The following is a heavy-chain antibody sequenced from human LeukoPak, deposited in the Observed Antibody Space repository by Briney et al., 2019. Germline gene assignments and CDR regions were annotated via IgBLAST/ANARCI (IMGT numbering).Heavy chain of an antibody. CDR3: ARVQTKNYDFWSGYYTGGTYYYYGMDA. V-gene: IGHV4-34*01. D-gene: IGHD3-3*01. CDR2: INHSGST. J-gene: IGHJ6*02. Sequence: SSETLSLTCAVYGGSFSGYYWSWIRQPPGKGLEWIGEINHSGSTNYNPSLKSRVTISVDTSKNQFSLKLSSVTAADTAVYYCARVQTKNYDFWSGYYTGGTYYYYGMDAWGQGTTVTVSS. CDR1: GGSFSGYY.